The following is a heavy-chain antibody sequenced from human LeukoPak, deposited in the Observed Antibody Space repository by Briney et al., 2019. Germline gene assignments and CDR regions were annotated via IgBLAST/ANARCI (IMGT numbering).Heavy chain of an antibody. CDR3: ARDLWFGVDY. V-gene: IGHV3-48*02. D-gene: IGHD3-10*01. CDR2: ISSSSGAI. Sequence: GGSLILSCAASGFTFSTYSMNWVRQAPGKGLEWVSYISSSSGAIYYADSVKGRFTISRDNAKNSLYLQMNSLRDEDTAVYYCARDLWFGVDYWGQGTLVTVSS. J-gene: IGHJ4*02. CDR1: GFTFSTYS.